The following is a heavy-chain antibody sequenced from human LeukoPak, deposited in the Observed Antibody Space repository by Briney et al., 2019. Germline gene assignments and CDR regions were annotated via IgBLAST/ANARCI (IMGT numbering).Heavy chain of an antibody. V-gene: IGHV4-59*01. D-gene: IGHD7-27*01. CDR3: ARNNWGQRNFDY. Sequence: SETLSLTCTVSGGSISGYYWSWIRQPPGKGLEWIGYIYYSGSTNYNPSLKSRVTISLATSKNQFSLKLSSVTAADTAVYYCARNNWGQRNFDYWGQGTLVTVSS. CDR1: GGSISGYY. J-gene: IGHJ4*02. CDR2: IYYSGST.